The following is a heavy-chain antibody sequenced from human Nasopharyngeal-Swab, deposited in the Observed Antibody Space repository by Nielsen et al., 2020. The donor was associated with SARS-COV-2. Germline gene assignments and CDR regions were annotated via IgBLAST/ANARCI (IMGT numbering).Heavy chain of an antibody. CDR2: IYSGGST. J-gene: IGHJ6*02. CDR1: GFTVSSNY. Sequence: GESLKISCAASGFTVSSNYMSWVRQAPGKGLEWVSVIYSGGSTYYADSVKGRFTISRDNSKNTLYVQMNSLRAEDTAVYYCAKDEGPVVVVAAGDYYYGMDVWGQGTTVTVSS. CDR3: AKDEGPVVVVAAGDYYYGMDV. V-gene: IGHV3-53*05. D-gene: IGHD2-15*01.